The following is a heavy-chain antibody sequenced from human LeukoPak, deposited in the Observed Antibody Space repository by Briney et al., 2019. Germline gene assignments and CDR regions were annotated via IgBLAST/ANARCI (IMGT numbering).Heavy chain of an antibody. V-gene: IGHV3-7*03. J-gene: IGHJ4*02. CDR2: IKQDGSET. CDR1: GFIFSDYW. CDR3: AREGTFGDYRASGDH. D-gene: IGHD2-21*02. Sequence: GGSLRLSCTASGFIFSDYWLSWVRQAPGKGLEWVANIKQDGSETHYVDSVKGRFTISRDNAKNSLFLQMNSLRADDTAVYYCAREGTFGDYRASGDHWGQGALVTVSS.